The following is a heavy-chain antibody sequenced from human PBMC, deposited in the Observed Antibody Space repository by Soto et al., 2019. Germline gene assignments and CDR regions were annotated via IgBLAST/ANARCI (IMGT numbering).Heavy chain of an antibody. Sequence: GESLKISCQAGYRFTSYWIAWMRQLPGEGLEWMGIIYPGDSTTRYSPSFQGQVAISADKSISTAYLQWGSLKASDTAIYYCARVVRGDTKNPPQTDYGMDVWGQGTTVTVSS. J-gene: IGHJ6*02. CDR2: IYPGDSTT. CDR3: ARVVRGDTKNPPQTDYGMDV. V-gene: IGHV5-51*01. CDR1: GYRFTSYW. D-gene: IGHD3-10*01.